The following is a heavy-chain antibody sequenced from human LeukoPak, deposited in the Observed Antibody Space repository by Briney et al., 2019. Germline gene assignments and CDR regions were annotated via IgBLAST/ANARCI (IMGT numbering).Heavy chain of an antibody. CDR2: INPNSGGT. D-gene: IGHD3-9*01. J-gene: IGHJ4*02. Sequence: ASVKVSCKASGYTFTGYYMHWVRQAPGQGLEWVGWINPNSGGTNYAQKFQGRVTMTRDTSISTAYMELSRLRSDDTAVYYCARDPYYDILTGYYNVIPTFDYWGQGTLVTVSS. V-gene: IGHV1-2*02. CDR3: ARDPYYDILTGYYNVIPTFDY. CDR1: GYTFTGYY.